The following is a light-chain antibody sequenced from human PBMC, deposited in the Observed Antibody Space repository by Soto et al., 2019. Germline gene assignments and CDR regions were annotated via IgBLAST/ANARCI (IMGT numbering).Light chain of an antibody. CDR3: QQRSNWPWT. J-gene: IGKJ1*01. CDR1: QSVSNF. CDR2: DAS. V-gene: IGKV3-11*01. Sequence: EIVLTQSPATLSLSPGERATLSCRASQSVSNFLAWYQQKPGQAPRLLISDASNRATGIPGRFSGSGSGTDVSLTISSLEPEDLAVYYCQQRSNWPWTFGQETKVEIK.